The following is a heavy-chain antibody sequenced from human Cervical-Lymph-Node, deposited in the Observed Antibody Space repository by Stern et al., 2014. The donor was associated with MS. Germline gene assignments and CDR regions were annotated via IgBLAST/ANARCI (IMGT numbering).Heavy chain of an antibody. CDR2: VSAYNGNP. J-gene: IGHJ4*02. V-gene: IGHV1-18*04. CDR1: GYTFTSYG. CDR3: ARVGTLLEWFLPLDY. Sequence: VQLVESGAEVKKPGASVKVSCKASGYTFTSYGISWVRQAPGQGLEWMGWVSAYNGNPNYAQKLQGRVTMTTDTSTSTAYMELRSLRSDDTAVYYCARVGTLLEWFLPLDYWGQGTLVTVSS. D-gene: IGHD3-3*01.